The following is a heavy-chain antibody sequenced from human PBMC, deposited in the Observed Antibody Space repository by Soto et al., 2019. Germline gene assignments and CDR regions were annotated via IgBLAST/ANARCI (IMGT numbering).Heavy chain of an antibody. D-gene: IGHD1-26*01. Sequence: GGSLRLSCSATGFTFRNYAMHWVRQAPGKGLEYVSGISSTAVTREYADSVKGRFNISRDNSKNTVYLQMSSLRREDTAMYYCVKDRTISGPSVLGPWGKGNLVTGS. V-gene: IGHV3-64D*06. CDR3: VKDRTISGPSVLGP. J-gene: IGHJ5*02. CDR2: ISSTAVTR. CDR1: GFTFRNYA.